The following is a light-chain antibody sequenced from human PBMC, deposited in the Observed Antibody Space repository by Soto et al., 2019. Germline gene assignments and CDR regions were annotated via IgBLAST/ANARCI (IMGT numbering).Light chain of an antibody. CDR1: QSLVHSDGIAY. V-gene: IGKV2-30*02. CDR3: MQGKHWPIT. Sequence: DVVMTQSPLSLPVTLGQPASISCRSNQSLVHSDGIAYFSWFQQRPRRSPRRLIYKVSNLDSGVPARFSGSRSGTDFALKISRVEAEDVGVYYCMQGKHWPITFGQGTRLEIK. J-gene: IGKJ5*01. CDR2: KVS.